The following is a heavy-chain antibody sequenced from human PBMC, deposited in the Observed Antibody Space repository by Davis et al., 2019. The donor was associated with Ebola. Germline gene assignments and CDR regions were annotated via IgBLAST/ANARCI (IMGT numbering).Heavy chain of an antibody. CDR2: ISGIGSST. V-gene: IGHV3-23*01. CDR3: ASRMTTALS. Sequence: PGGSLRLSCAASGFTFRNYAMSWVRQAPGKGLEWVSGISGIGSSTYYVDSVKGRFTISRDNAKKSLYLQMNSLRVEDTAVYYCASRMTTALSWGQGTMVTVSS. J-gene: IGHJ4*03. CDR1: GFTFRNYA. D-gene: IGHD4-11*01.